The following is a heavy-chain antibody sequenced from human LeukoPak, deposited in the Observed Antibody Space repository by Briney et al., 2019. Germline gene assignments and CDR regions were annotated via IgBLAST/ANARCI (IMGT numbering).Heavy chain of an antibody. CDR1: GYSFTSYW. V-gene: IGHV5-51*01. Sequence: GESLKISCKGSGYSFTSYWIGWVRQMPGKGLEWMGIIYPGDSDTRYSPSFQGQVTISVDKSISTACLQWSSLKASDTAMYYCARPRPHSSGWYYFDYWGQGTLVTVSS. D-gene: IGHD6-19*01. CDR3: ARPRPHSSGWYYFDY. J-gene: IGHJ4*02. CDR2: IYPGDSDT.